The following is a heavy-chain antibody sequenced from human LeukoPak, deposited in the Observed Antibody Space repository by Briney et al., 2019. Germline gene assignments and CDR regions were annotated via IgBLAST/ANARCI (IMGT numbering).Heavy chain of an antibody. CDR1: GFTFSSYS. CDR2: ISSSSSYI. D-gene: IGHD6-13*01. V-gene: IGHV3-21*01. CDR3: AGDPLGSSWDDAFDI. Sequence: GGSLRLSCAASGFTFSSYSMNWVRQAPGKGLEWVSSISSSSSYIYYADSVKGRFTISRDNAKNSLYLQMNSLRAEDTAVYYCAGDPLGSSWDDAFDIWGQGTMVTVSS. J-gene: IGHJ3*02.